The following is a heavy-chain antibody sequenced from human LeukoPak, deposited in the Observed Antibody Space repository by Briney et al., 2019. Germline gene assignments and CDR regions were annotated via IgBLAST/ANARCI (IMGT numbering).Heavy chain of an antibody. J-gene: IGHJ4*02. Sequence: GGSLRLSCAASGFTFSSYAMHWVRQAPGKGLEWVAVISYDGSNKYYADSVKGRFTISRDNSKNTLYLQMNSPRAEDTAVYYCARAVKTTAGDYFDYWGQGTLVTVSS. CDR3: ARAVKTTAGDYFDY. D-gene: IGHD4-17*01. CDR2: ISYDGSNK. CDR1: GFTFSSYA. V-gene: IGHV3-30-3*01.